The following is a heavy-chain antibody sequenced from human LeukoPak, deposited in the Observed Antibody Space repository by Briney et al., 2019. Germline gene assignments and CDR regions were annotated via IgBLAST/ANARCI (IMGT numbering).Heavy chain of an antibody. J-gene: IGHJ4*02. V-gene: IGHV4-34*01. CDR2: ITHGGST. CDR3: ARDLMT. CDR1: GGSFSGKY. Sequence: PSETLSLTCAVYGGSFSGKYWTWIRQPPGKGLEWIGEITHGGSTYYNPSLKSRVTIPVDTSKNQFSLKLNSVTAADTAVYYCARDLMTWGQGTLVTVSS.